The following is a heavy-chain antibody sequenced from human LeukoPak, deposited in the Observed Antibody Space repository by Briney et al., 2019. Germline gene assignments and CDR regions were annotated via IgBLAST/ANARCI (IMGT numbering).Heavy chain of an antibody. V-gene: IGHV1-69*05. D-gene: IGHD6-13*01. Sequence: ASVKVSCKASGGTFSSYSISWVRQAPGQGPEWMGGSIPIFGTANYAQKFQGRVTITRDTSASTAYMELSSLRSEDTAVYYCASPRSSSWGDYFDYWGQGTLVTVSS. CDR1: GGTFSSYS. CDR2: SIPIFGTA. J-gene: IGHJ4*02. CDR3: ASPRSSSWGDYFDY.